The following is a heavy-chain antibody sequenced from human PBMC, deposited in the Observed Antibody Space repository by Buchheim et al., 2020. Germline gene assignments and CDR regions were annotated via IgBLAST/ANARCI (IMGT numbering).Heavy chain of an antibody. CDR1: GGSISNYY. J-gene: IGHJ6*02. D-gene: IGHD3-10*01. Sequence: QVQLQESGPGLVKPSETLSLTCTVSGGSISNYYWSWIRQPPGKGLEWIGYIYYSGSTNYNPSLKSRVTISVDTSKNQFSLKLSSVTAADTAVYYCARYTGEVDVWGQGTT. CDR3: ARYTGEVDV. V-gene: IGHV4-59*01. CDR2: IYYSGST.